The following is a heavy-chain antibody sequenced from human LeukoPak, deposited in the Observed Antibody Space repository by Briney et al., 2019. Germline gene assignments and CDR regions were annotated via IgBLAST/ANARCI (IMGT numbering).Heavy chain of an antibody. D-gene: IGHD2-15*01. CDR2: ISSSSSYI. Sequence: GRSLRLSCAASGFTFSSYAMHWVRQAPGKGLEWVSSISSSSSYIYYADSVKGRFTISRDNAKNSLYLQMNSLRAEDTAVYYCARDRRQREYCSGGSCYSGRYFDYWGQGTLVTVSS. CDR3: ARDRRQREYCSGGSCYSGRYFDY. CDR1: GFTFSSYA. V-gene: IGHV3-21*01. J-gene: IGHJ4*02.